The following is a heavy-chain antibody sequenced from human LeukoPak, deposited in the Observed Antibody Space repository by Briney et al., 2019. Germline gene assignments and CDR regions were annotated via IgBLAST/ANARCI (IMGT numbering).Heavy chain of an antibody. CDR3: ARDSSPAYYDSSGYGVDY. CDR1: GFTFSSYS. D-gene: IGHD3-22*01. CDR2: ISSSSSYI. J-gene: IGHJ4*02. V-gene: IGHV3-21*01. Sequence: GGSLRPSCAASGFTFSSYSMNWVRQAPGKGLEWVSSISSSSSYIYYADSVKGRFTISRDNAKNSLYLQMNSLRAEDTAVYYCARDSSPAYYDSSGYGVDYWGQGTLVTVSS.